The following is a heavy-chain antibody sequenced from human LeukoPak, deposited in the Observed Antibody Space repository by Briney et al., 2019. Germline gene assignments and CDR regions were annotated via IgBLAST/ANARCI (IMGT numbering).Heavy chain of an antibody. CDR2: FSGSGDST. J-gene: IGHJ4*02. D-gene: IGHD3-3*01. CDR1: GFTFGNYA. CDR3: AKEGFLEWFLFDY. Sequence: GGSLRLSCAASGFTFGNYAMTWVRQAPGKGLEWVSTFSGSGDSTYYADSVKGRFTISRDNSKNTLYLQMNSLRAEDTAVYYCAKEGFLEWFLFDYWGQGTLVTVSS. V-gene: IGHV3-23*01.